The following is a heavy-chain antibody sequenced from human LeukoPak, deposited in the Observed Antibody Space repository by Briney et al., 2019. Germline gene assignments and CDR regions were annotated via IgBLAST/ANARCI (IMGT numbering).Heavy chain of an antibody. J-gene: IGHJ4*02. D-gene: IGHD5-18*01. V-gene: IGHV3-74*01. CDR2: INSDGSST. CDR3: ARTHQTWIQLWGSYYFDY. CDR1: GFTFSSYW. Sequence: GGSLRLSCAASGFTFSSYWMHWVRQAPGRGLVWVSRINSDGSSTSYADSVKGRFTISRDSAKNTLYLQMNSLRAEDTAVYYCARTHQTWIQLWGSYYFDYWGQGTLVTVSS.